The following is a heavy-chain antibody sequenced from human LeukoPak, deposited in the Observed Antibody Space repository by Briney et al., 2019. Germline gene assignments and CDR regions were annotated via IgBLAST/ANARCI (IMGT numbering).Heavy chain of an antibody. CDR1: HYSISSNYY. D-gene: IGHD3-22*01. CDR2: IYHSGST. CDR3: ARSSGYMSY. J-gene: IGHJ4*02. Sequence: SETLSLTCTVSHYSISSNYYWGWIRQPPGKGLEWIGSIYHSGSTYYNPSLKSRVTISVDTSKNQFSLKLTTVTAADTAVYYCARSSGYMSYWGQGTLVTVSS. V-gene: IGHV4-38-2*02.